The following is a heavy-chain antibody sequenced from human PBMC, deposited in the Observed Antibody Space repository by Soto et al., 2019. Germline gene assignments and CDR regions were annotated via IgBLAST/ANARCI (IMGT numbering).Heavy chain of an antibody. J-gene: IGHJ4*02. V-gene: IGHV3-30*03. CDR3: AREDGSGWYYFDY. Sequence: QVQLVESGGGVVQPGRTLRLSCAAAGFTFSYYGIHWVRQAPGKGLEWVAVISYDGSNKYYADSVKGRFTISRDTSKNTLYLQMNSLRTEDTAVYYCAREDGSGWYYFDYWGQGTLVTVSS. D-gene: IGHD6-19*01. CDR1: GFTFSYYG. CDR2: ISYDGSNK.